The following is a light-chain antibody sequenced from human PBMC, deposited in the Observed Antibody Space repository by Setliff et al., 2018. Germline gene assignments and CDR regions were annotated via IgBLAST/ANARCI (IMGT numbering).Light chain of an antibody. Sequence: QSALTQPASVSWSPGQSINISCTGTSSDVGGYNFVSWYQQHPGKAPKLLISDVNTRPSGVSNRFSGSKSGNTASLTISGLQAEDEADYYCSSYRSGYTRVFGTGTKVTVL. CDR2: DVN. CDR1: SSDVGGYNF. CDR3: SSYRSGYTRV. V-gene: IGLV2-14*03. J-gene: IGLJ1*01.